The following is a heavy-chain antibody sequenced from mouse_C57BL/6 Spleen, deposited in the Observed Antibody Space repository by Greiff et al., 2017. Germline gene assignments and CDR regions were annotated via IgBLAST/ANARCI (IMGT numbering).Heavy chain of an antibody. V-gene: IGHV2-5*01. J-gene: IGHJ3*01. D-gene: IGHD2-2*01. CDR1: GFSLTSYG. Sequence: VQLQQSGPGLVQPSQSLSITCTVSGFSLTSYGVHWVRQSPGKGLEWLGVIWRGGSTDYNAAFMSRLSITKDNNKSQVFLNMNRLQADDTAIYYSAKKGDYGYLFAYWGQGTLVTVSA. CDR3: AKKGDYGYLFAY. CDR2: IWRGGST.